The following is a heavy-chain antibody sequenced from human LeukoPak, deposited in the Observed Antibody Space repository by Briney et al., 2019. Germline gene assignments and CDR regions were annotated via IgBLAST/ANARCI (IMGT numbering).Heavy chain of an antibody. J-gene: IGHJ4*02. D-gene: IGHD1-26*01. CDR3: AKSIVGIRYFDS. CDR2: IYTGGGT. Sequence: GGSLRLSCAASGFTVNSNYMTRVRQAPGKGLEWVSVIYTGGGTDYADSVKGRFTISRDNSKNTLYLQMNSLRAEDTAIYYCAKSIVGIRYFDSWGQGAPVTVSS. CDR1: GFTVNSNY. V-gene: IGHV3-53*01.